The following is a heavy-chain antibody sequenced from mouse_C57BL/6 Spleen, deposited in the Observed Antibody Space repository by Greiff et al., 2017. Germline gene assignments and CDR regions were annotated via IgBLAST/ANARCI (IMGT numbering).Heavy chain of an antibody. D-gene: IGHD1-1*01. CDR2: ISRGSSTI. J-gene: IGHJ1*03. CDR1: GFTFSDYG. CDR3: ARNYASSDPYFDV. Sequence: EVMLVESGGGLVKPGGSLKLSCAASGFTFSDYGMHWVRQAPEKGLEWVAYISRGSSTIYYADTVKGRFTISRDNAKNTLFLQMTSLRSEDTAMYYCARNYASSDPYFDVWGTGTTVTVSS. V-gene: IGHV5-17*01.